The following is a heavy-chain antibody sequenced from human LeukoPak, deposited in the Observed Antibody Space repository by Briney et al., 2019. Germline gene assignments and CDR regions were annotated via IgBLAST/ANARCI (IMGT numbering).Heavy chain of an antibody. Sequence: PSETLSLTCSVSGYSFTSGHYWGWIRQPPGKGLEWIGEINHSGSTNYNPSLKSRVTISVDTSKNQFSLKLSSVTAADTAVYYCARAKYYDILTGYYTKRYYYYGMDVWGQGTTVTVSS. D-gene: IGHD3-9*01. CDR2: INHSGST. CDR3: ARAKYYDILTGYYTKRYYYYGMDV. CDR1: GYSFTSGHY. J-gene: IGHJ6*02. V-gene: IGHV4-34*01.